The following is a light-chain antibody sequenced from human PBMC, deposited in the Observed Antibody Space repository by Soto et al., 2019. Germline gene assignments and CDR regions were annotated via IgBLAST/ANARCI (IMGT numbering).Light chain of an antibody. V-gene: IGKV3-11*01. Sequence: EIVLTQSPATLYFSPGEIATLSCRASQSVSSYLAWYQQKPGQAPRLLMYDTSNRATGIPARFSGSGSGTDFTLTISSLEPEDFAVYYCQQRSNFLWTFGQGTKVEIK. CDR3: QQRSNFLWT. CDR1: QSVSSY. J-gene: IGKJ1*01. CDR2: DTS.